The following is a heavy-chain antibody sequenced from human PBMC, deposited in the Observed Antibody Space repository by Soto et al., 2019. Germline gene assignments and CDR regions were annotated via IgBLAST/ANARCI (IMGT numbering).Heavy chain of an antibody. Sequence: ASVKVSCKASGYTFTSYGISWVRQAPGQGLEWMGWISAYNGNTNYAQKLQGRVTMTTGTSTSTAYMELRSLRSDDTAVYYCARDPGITIFGVVIMPQYYFDYWGQG. D-gene: IGHD3-3*01. V-gene: IGHV1-18*01. J-gene: IGHJ4*02. CDR3: ARDPGITIFGVVIMPQYYFDY. CDR2: ISAYNGNT. CDR1: GYTFTSYG.